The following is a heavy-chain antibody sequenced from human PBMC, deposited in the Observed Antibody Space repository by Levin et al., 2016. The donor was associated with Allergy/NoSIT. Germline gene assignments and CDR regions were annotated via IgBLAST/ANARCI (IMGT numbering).Heavy chain of an antibody. D-gene: IGHD1-14*01. V-gene: IGHV3-23*01. CDR2: ISGSGGST. CDR1: GFTFSSYA. CDR3: ARDMDNPDAFDI. Sequence: GGSLRLSCAASGFTFSSYAMSWVRQAPGKGLEWVSAISGSGGSTYYADSVKGRFTISRDNSKNTLYLQMNSLRAEDTAVYYCARDMDNPDAFDIWGQGTMVTVSS. J-gene: IGHJ3*02.